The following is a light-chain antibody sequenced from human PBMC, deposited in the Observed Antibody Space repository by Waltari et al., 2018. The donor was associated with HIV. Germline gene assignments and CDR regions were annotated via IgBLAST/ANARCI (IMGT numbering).Light chain of an antibody. V-gene: IGKV1-33*01. J-gene: IGKJ5*01. CDR1: QDISSY. Sequence: DIQMTQSPSSLSAPVGDRVTIACQASQDISSYLNRYQQKRGKATNLMIYGAYNLEAGVPSRLNGSGSGTDFTFTISSLQPEDIATYYCQQYGGFGQGTRLEIK. CDR3: QQYGG. CDR2: GAY.